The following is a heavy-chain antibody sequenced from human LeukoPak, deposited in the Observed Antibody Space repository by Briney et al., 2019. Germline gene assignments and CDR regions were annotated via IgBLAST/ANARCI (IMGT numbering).Heavy chain of an antibody. D-gene: IGHD2-15*01. J-gene: IGHJ6*02. CDR3: AKEGLGYCSGGSCYPRDYYYGMDV. Sequence: PGGSLRLSCAASGFTFSSYGMHWVRQAPGKGLEWVAFIRYDGSNKYYADSVKGRFTISRDNSKNTLYLQMNSLRAEDTAVYYCAKEGLGYCSGGSCYPRDYYYGMDVWGQGTTVTVSS. CDR2: IRYDGSNK. V-gene: IGHV3-30*02. CDR1: GFTFSSYG.